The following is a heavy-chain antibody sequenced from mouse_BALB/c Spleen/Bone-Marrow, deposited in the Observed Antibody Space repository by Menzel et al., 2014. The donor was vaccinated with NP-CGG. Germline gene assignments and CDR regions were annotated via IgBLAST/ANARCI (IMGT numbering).Heavy chain of an antibody. V-gene: IGHV1S29*02. J-gene: IGHJ2*01. CDR1: GYTFTDYN. D-gene: IGHD2-4*01. CDR2: IYPYNGGT. Sequence: EVQLVESGPELVKPGASVKISCKASGYTFTDYNMHWVKQSHGKGLEWIGYIYPYNGGTGYNQKYKTKATLTVDNSSSTAYMELRSLTSEDSAVYYCARKDYDSFFDYWGQGTTHTVSS. CDR3: ARKDYDSFFDY.